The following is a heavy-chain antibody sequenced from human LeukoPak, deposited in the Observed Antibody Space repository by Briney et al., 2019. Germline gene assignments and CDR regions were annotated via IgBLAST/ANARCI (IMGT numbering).Heavy chain of an antibody. CDR3: ARDGAHYYGSGSYYNIPGY. Sequence: PGGSLRLSCAASGFTFSSYAMRWVREAPGRGLGWGAVISYVGGKKYSADSVRGGFTTSRDNSTNTLYLQMNSLRAEDTAVYYCARDGAHYYGSGSYYNIPGYWGQGTLVTVSS. CDR2: ISYVGGKK. V-gene: IGHV3-30-3*01. CDR1: GFTFSSYA. J-gene: IGHJ4*02. D-gene: IGHD3-10*01.